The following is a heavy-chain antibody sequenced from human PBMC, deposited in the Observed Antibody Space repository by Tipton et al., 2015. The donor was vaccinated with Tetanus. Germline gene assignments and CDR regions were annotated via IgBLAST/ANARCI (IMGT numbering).Heavy chain of an antibody. CDR1: DGSFNAYY. V-gene: IGHV4-30-2*03. CDR3: ARHPPPYYYGSGSYLDY. Sequence: TLSLTCGVSDGSFNAYYWSWIRQPPGKALEWIGSIYYSGSTFYHPSLQSRVTISVDTSKNQFSLRLSSVTAADTAVYFCARHPPPYYYGSGSYLDYWGQGTPVTVSS. CDR2: IYYSGST. D-gene: IGHD3-10*01. J-gene: IGHJ4*02.